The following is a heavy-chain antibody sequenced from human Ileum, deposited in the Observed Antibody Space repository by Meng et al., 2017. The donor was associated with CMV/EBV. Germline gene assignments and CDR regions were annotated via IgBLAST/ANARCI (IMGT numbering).Heavy chain of an antibody. CDR2: ISSSGSTI. J-gene: IGHJ6*02. CDR1: FSDYY. CDR3: ARGEYYDFWSGYYVNMDV. D-gene: IGHD3-3*01. Sequence: FSDYYRSCIRHAPGKGLEWVSYISSSGSTIYYADSVKGRFTISRDNAKNSLYLQMNSLRAEDTAVYYCARGEYYDFWSGYYVNMDVWGQETTVTVSS. V-gene: IGHV3-11*01.